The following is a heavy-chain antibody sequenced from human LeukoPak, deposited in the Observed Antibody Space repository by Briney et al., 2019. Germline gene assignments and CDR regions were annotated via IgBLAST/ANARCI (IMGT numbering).Heavy chain of an antibody. CDR1: GYTFTGYY. CDR3: ARKGDGTSSSHDALDI. J-gene: IGHJ3*02. Sequence: GASVKVSCKASGYTFTGYYMHWVRQAPGQGLEWMGWINPNSGGTNYAQKFQGRVTMTRDTSIRTAYMEPSRLRSDDTAVYYCARKGDGTSSSHDALDIWGQGTLVTVSS. D-gene: IGHD1-26*01. V-gene: IGHV1-2*02. CDR2: INPNSGGT.